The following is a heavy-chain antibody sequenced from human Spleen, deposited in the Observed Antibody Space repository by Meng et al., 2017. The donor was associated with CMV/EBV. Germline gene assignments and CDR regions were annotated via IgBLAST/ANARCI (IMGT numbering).Heavy chain of an antibody. V-gene: IGHV3-21*04. Sequence: GESLKISCAASGFTFSYYSMDWVRQAPGKGLEWVSSIDSGSIYIYYADAVKGRFTISRDNAKNSLYLEMSSLRAEDMALYYCAKDHKVRGAYYYGMDVWGQGTTVTVSS. J-gene: IGHJ6*02. CDR2: IDSGSIYI. CDR3: AKDHKVRGAYYYGMDV. D-gene: IGHD3-10*01. CDR1: GFTFSYYS.